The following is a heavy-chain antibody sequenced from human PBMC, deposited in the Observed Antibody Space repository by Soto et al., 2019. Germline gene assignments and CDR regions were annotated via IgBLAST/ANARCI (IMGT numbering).Heavy chain of an antibody. CDR1: RFTFRSYW. J-gene: IGHJ5*02. CDR3: TKSDWFDP. CDR2: SKKDGSSI. V-gene: IGHV3-74*01. Sequence: GGSLRLSCAADRFTFRSYWMHWVRQAPGQWPGWVSRSKKDGSSISYADSVKGRFIVSRDNAKNTRYLQMNSLRAEDTAVYYYTKSDWFDPWGQGTPVTVSS.